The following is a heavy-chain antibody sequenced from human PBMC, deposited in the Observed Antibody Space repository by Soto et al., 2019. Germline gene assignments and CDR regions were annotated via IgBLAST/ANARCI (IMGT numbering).Heavy chain of an antibody. V-gene: IGHV4-39*01. CDR3: AKSTDK. CDR2: ISSSGGT. CDR1: GGSISSGGYY. Sequence: SETLSLTCTVSGGSISSGGYYWTWIRQPPGKGLEWIGSISSSGGTYDNPSLESRVTISVDMSKNQFSLKLSSVTAADTAVYYCAKSTDKWGQGTLVTVSS. J-gene: IGHJ4*02.